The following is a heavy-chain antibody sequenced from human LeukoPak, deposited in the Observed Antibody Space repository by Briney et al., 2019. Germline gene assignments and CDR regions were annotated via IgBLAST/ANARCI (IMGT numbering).Heavy chain of an antibody. J-gene: IGHJ4*02. V-gene: IGHV5-51*01. CDR3: ARRVTIFGVVTSRYYFDY. Sequence: GESLKISCKGSGYIFTSYWIGWVRQMPGKGVEWMGIISPGDSDTRYSPSFQGQVTISADKSISTAYLRWSSLKASDTAMYYCARRVTIFGVVTSRYYFDYWGQGTLVTVSS. CDR2: ISPGDSDT. D-gene: IGHD3-3*01. CDR1: GYIFTSYW.